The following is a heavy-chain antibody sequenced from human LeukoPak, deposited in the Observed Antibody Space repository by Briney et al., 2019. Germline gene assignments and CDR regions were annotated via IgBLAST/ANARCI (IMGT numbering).Heavy chain of an antibody. CDR2: ISYDGSNK. CDR3: AKSEWLRPTWTTVTTGAFDY. CDR1: GFTFSSYG. D-gene: IGHD4-17*01. J-gene: IGHJ4*02. Sequence: QPGGSLRLSCAASGFTFSSYGMHWVRQAPGKGLEWVAVISYDGSNKYYADSVKGRFTISRDNSKNTLYLQMNSLRAEDTAVYYYAKSEWLRPTWTTVTTGAFDYWGQGTLVTVSS. V-gene: IGHV3-30*18.